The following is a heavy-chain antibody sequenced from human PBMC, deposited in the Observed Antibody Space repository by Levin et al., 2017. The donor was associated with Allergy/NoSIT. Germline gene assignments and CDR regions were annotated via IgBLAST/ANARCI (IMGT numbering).Heavy chain of an antibody. CDR3: ARVGLGTEGWDF. CDR1: GFTFSSYW. CDR2: INSDGSST. Sequence: GGSLRLSCAASGFTFSSYWMHWVRQAPGKGLVWVSRINSDGSSTSFADSVKGRFTISRDNAKNTLYLQMNSLRAEDTAVYYCARVGLGTEGWDFWGQGTLVTVSS. V-gene: IGHV3-74*01. J-gene: IGHJ4*02. D-gene: IGHD7-27*01.